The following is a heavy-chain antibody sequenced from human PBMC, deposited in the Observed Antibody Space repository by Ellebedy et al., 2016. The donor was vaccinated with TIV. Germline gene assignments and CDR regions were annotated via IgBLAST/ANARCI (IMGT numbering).Heavy chain of an antibody. D-gene: IGHD3-3*01. J-gene: IGHJ4*02. CDR3: AIDLNWDFWSGYSI. CDR2: IYSGGST. CDR1: GFTVITNY. V-gene: IGHV3-53*01. Sequence: PGGSLRLSCVASGFTVITNYMSWVRQAPGTGLEWVSVIYSGGSTQYTDSVKGRLTISRDNSKNTLYLQMNDLRAEDTAVYYCAIDLNWDFWSGYSIWGQGTHVTVSS.